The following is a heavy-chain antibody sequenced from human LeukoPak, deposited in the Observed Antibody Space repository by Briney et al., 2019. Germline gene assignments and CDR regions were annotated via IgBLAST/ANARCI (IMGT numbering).Heavy chain of an antibody. V-gene: IGHV1-69*05. CDR1: GGPFNSHV. CDR2: IIPVFGTA. Sequence: SVKVSCKASGGPFNSHVISWLRQAPGQGLEWMGGIIPVFGTASYAEKFQGRVTITTDESTTTAYMEMSRLTSEDTAVYYCARGYYYGSESYWHTKWFDPWGQGTLVTVSS. CDR3: ARGYYYGSESYWHTKWFDP. J-gene: IGHJ5*02. D-gene: IGHD3-10*01.